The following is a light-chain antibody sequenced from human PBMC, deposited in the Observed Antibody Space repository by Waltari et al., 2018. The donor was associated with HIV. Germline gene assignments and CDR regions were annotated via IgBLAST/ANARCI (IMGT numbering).Light chain of an antibody. Sequence: EIVMTQSPATLSVSPGERATVSCRPSQTVSSSLAWYQQKPGQAPRLLIYGASTRATGIAARFSGSGSGTEFARTISSLQSEDFAVYYCQQYNDWPLTFGGGTRVEIK. V-gene: IGKV3-15*01. CDR3: QQYNDWPLT. CDR2: GAS. J-gene: IGKJ4*01. CDR1: QTVSSS.